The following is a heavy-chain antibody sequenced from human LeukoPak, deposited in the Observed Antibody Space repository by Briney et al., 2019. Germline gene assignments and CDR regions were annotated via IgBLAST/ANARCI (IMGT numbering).Heavy chain of an antibody. J-gene: IGHJ4*02. Sequence: PGGSLRLSCAASGFTFSSYGMHWVRQAPGKGLEYVSGISSNGGSTYYAGSVKGRFTISRDNSKNTVNLQMGSLRIEDTAVYHCARMTLYGSGTVDWGQGILVTVSS. CDR3: ARMTLYGSGTVD. V-gene: IGHV3-64*02. CDR2: ISSNGGST. CDR1: GFTFSSYG. D-gene: IGHD3-10*01.